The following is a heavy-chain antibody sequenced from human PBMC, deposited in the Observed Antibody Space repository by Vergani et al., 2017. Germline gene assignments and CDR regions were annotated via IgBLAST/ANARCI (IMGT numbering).Heavy chain of an antibody. CDR1: GFTFSSYA. V-gene: IGHV3-23*01. D-gene: IGHD3-16*02. CDR3: AKAVMIMFGGVIPSDF. Sequence: EVQLLESGGGLVQPGGSLRLSCAASGFTFSSYAMSWVCQAPGKGLDWVSAISGSGLSTFYADSVKGRFTISRDNSKNTLYLQMNSLRAEDTAVYYCAKAVMIMFGGVIPSDFWGQGTLVTVSS. J-gene: IGHJ4*02. CDR2: ISGSGLST.